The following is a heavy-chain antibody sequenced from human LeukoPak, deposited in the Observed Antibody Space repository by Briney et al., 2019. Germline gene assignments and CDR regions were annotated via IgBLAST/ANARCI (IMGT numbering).Heavy chain of an antibody. CDR2: ISSSGSTI. J-gene: IGHJ4*02. V-gene: IGHV3-11*01. CDR3: AREARDDYNSY. CDR1: GFTFSDYY. D-gene: IGHD5-24*01. Sequence: GGSLRLSCAASGFTFSDYYMSWIRQAPGKGLEWVSYISSSGSTIYYADSVKGRFTISRDNAKNSLNLQMNSLRAEDTAVYYCAREARDDYNSYWGQGTLVTVSS.